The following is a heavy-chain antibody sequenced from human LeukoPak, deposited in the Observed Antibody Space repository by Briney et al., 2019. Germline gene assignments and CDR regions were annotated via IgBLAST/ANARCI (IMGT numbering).Heavy chain of an antibody. CDR3: AREGITIFGVAFDP. CDR1: GGSISSGGYY. CDR2: IYHSGST. J-gene: IGHJ5*02. V-gene: IGHV4-30-2*01. Sequence: SQTLSLTCTVSGGSISSGGYYWSWIRQPPGKGLEWIGYIYHSGSTYYNSSLKSRVTISVDTSKNQFSLKLSSVTAADTAVYYCAREGITIFGVAFDPWGQGTLVTVSS. D-gene: IGHD3-3*01.